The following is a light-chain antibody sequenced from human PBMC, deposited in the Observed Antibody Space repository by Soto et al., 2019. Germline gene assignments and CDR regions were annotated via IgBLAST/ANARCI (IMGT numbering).Light chain of an antibody. Sequence: QSVLTQPASVSGSPGQSITISCTGTSSDVGGYNYVSWYQQHPGKAPKLMIYDVSNRPSGVSNRFSGSKSGNTASLTISGLQAEDDAEYYCTSYTSNSTPDYVFGTGTKVTVL. V-gene: IGLV2-14*01. CDR1: SSDVGGYNY. CDR3: TSYTSNSTPDYV. CDR2: DVS. J-gene: IGLJ1*01.